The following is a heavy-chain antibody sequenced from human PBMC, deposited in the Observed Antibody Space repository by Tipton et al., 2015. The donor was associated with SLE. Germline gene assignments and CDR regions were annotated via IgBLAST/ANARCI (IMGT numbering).Heavy chain of an antibody. CDR2: MDHSGIT. CDR1: GGSFSGYY. V-gene: IGHV4-34*01. Sequence: TLSLTCAVYGGSFSGYYWSWIRQPPGKGLEWIGEMDHSGITNYNPSLKSRVTISVETSKNQVFLKLTSVTAADTAVYYCARLLPMVRGWFDPWGQGTLVTVSS. J-gene: IGHJ5*02. D-gene: IGHD3-10*01. CDR3: ARLLPMVRGWFDP.